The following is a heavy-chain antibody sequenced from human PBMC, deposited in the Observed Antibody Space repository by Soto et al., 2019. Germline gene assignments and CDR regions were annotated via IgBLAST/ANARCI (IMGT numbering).Heavy chain of an antibody. J-gene: IGHJ3*02. CDR3: ARLQYTVVTALDI. D-gene: IGHD2-15*01. V-gene: IGHV4-59*11. CDR2: IYHTVNT. CDR1: GVSIGRHF. Sequence: SETLSLTCRVSGVSIGRHFWSWIRQSAGKGPELVGYIYHTVNTNYNPALKSRVTISMDTSENQLSLQLSSVTAADTAVYYCARLQYTVVTALDIWGQGTMVTVSS.